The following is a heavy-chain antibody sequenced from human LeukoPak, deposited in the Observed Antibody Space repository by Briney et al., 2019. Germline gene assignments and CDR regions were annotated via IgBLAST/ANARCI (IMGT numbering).Heavy chain of an antibody. CDR2: IYHGGNT. J-gene: IGHJ5*02. Sequence: SETLSLTCAVSGGSISSRDWWSWVRRPPGKGLEWIGGIYHGGNTNYNPSLKSRVAISIDKSKNQFSLKLSSVTAADTAVYYCARASIVVPATGWFDPWGQGTLVTVSS. V-gene: IGHV4-4*02. D-gene: IGHD2-2*01. CDR1: GGSISSRDW. CDR3: ARASIVVPATGWFDP.